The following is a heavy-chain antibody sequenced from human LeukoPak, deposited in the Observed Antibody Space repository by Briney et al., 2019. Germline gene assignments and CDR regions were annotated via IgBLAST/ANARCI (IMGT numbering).Heavy chain of an antibody. J-gene: IGHJ6*02. Sequence: GGSLRLSCAASGFIFSSHAMTWVRQAPGKGLEWVSTFSSDTGGRTFYVGSVKGRFTISRDNYKNMLYLQMNNLRAEDTAVYYCAEVGDWSHYYGMDVWGQGTTVTVSS. CDR2: FSSDTGGRT. CDR1: GFIFSSHA. CDR3: AEVGDWSHYYGMDV. D-gene: IGHD3-16*01. V-gene: IGHV3-23*01.